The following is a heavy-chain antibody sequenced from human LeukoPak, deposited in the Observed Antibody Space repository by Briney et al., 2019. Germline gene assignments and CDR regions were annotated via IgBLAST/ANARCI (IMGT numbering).Heavy chain of an antibody. J-gene: IGHJ4*02. Sequence: GGSLRLSCAASGFTFSSYAMHWVRQAPGKGLEWVAVISYDGSNKYYADSVKGRFTISRDNSKNTLYLQMNSLRSEDTAVYYCARDKIPPTMVRGVMGYWGQGTLVTVSS. D-gene: IGHD3-10*01. CDR1: GFTFSSYA. V-gene: IGHV3-30*04. CDR2: ISYDGSNK. CDR3: ARDKIPPTMVRGVMGY.